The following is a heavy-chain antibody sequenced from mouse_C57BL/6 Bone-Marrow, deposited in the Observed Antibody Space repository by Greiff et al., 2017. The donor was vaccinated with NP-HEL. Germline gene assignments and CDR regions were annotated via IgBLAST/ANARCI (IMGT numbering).Heavy chain of an antibody. V-gene: IGHV1-78*01. Sequence: VKLVESDAELVKPGASVKISCKVSGYTFTDHTIHWMKQRPEQGLEWIGYIYPRDGSTKYNEKFKGKATLTADKSSSPAYMQLNSLTSEDSAVYFCASARDYDAGGYWGQGTTLTVSS. CDR3: ASARDYDAGGY. CDR1: GYTFTDHT. J-gene: IGHJ2*01. D-gene: IGHD2-4*01. CDR2: IYPRDGST.